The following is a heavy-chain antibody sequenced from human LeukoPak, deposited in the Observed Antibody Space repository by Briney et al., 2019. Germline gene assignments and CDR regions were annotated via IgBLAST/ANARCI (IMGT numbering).Heavy chain of an antibody. D-gene: IGHD3-10*01. CDR1: GFTFSSYA. V-gene: IGHV3-30-3*01. CDR3: ARAPLWSGGRYFDY. CDR2: ISYDGSNK. J-gene: IGHJ4*02. Sequence: GSLRLSCAASGFTFSSYAMHWVRQAPGKGLEWVAVISYDGSNKYYADSVKGRFTISRDNSKNTLYLQMNSLRAEDTAVYYCARAPLWSGGRYFDYWGQGTLVTVSS.